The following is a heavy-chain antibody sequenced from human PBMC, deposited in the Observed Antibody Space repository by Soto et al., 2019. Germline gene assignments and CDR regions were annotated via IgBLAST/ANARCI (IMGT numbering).Heavy chain of an antibody. V-gene: IGHV3-30*18. CDR2: ISYDGSNK. Sequence: QVQLVESGGGVVQPGRSLRLSCAASGFTFSSYGMHWVRQAPGKGLEWVAVISYDGSNKYYADSVKGRFTISRDNSKNTLYLQMNSLRAEDTAVYYCAKDGVAAALDSWGQGTLVTASS. CDR1: GFTFSSYG. CDR3: AKDGVAAALDS. J-gene: IGHJ4*02. D-gene: IGHD6-13*01.